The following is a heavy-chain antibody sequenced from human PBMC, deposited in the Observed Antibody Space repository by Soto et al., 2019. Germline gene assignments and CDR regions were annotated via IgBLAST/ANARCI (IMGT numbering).Heavy chain of an antibody. Sequence: QITLKESGPTRVRPTQTLALTCTFSGFSLTTSGVGVGWIRKTPGKALEWLAVIYWDDDKRYSPSLKSRLTITKNTSKNQVVLTMANMDPVDTATYFCAHRGYMYYNWDHGYFDYWGQGTLVTVSS. D-gene: IGHD1-20*01. V-gene: IGHV2-5*02. CDR3: AHRGYMYYNWDHGYFDY. CDR2: IYWDDDK. J-gene: IGHJ4*02. CDR1: GFSLTTSGVG.